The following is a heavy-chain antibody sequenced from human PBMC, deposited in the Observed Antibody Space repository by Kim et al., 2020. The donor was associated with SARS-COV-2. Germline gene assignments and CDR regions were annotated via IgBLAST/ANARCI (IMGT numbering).Heavy chain of an antibody. CDR3: VRSGSYLTSPFDY. J-gene: IGHJ4*02. Sequence: SADSVKGRFTISRDNARHTLYLQMNTLGVEDTAVYYCVRSGSYLTSPFDYWGQGTLVTVSS. V-gene: IGHV3-74*01. D-gene: IGHD1-26*01.